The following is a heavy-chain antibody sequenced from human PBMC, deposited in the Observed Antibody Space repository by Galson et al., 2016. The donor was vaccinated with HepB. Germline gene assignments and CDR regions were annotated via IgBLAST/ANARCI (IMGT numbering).Heavy chain of an antibody. CDR2: IIPYFATA. J-gene: IGHJ3*02. Sequence: SVKVSCKASGGTFSNYAISWVRQAPGQGLEWMGGIIPYFATANYAQKFQGRVTITADQSTSTAYMELSSLRSEDTALYYCARSGSMIVLFITGGRDAFDIWGQGTMVTVSS. D-gene: IGHD3-22*01. CDR1: GGTFSNYA. V-gene: IGHV1-69*13. CDR3: ARSGSMIVLFITGGRDAFDI.